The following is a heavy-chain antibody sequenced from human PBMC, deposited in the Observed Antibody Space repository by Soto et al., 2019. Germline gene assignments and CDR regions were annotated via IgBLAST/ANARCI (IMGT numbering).Heavy chain of an antibody. CDR2: ISGSGGST. Sequence: PGGSLRLSCASSGFTFSSYAMSWVRQAPGKGLEWVSAISGSGGSTYYADSVKGRFTISRDNSKNTLYLQMNSLRAEDTAVYYCAKGLSYDSSGFSGWGQGTLVTVSS. J-gene: IGHJ4*02. CDR3: AKGLSYDSSGFSG. V-gene: IGHV3-23*01. CDR1: GFTFSSYA. D-gene: IGHD3-22*01.